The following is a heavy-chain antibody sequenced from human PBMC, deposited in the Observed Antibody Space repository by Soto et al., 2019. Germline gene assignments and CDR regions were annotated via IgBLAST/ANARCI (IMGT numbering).Heavy chain of an antibody. CDR3: ARSYYDSSGYYYDMDY. Sequence: GESLKISCKGSGYNYDTYWIAWVLQMPWKGLEWMGIIFPRDSDTRYRPSFQGQVTISADRSTTTAYLQWYSLKASDTAMYYCARSYYDSSGYYYDMDYWGQGTLVTVSS. CDR1: GYNYDTYW. J-gene: IGHJ4*02. V-gene: IGHV5-51*01. D-gene: IGHD3-22*01. CDR2: IFPRDSDT.